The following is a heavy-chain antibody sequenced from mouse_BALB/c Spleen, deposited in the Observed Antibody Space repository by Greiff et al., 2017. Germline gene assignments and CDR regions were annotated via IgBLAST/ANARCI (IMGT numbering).Heavy chain of an antibody. V-gene: IGHV5-17*02. J-gene: IGHJ2*01. CDR2: ISSGSSTL. CDR3: ARVSITTAPLYFDY. Sequence: EVQGVESGGGLVQPGGSRKLSCAASGFTFSSFGMHWVRQAPEKGLEWVAYISSGSSTLYYADTVKGRFTIARDNPKNTLFLQMSSLRSEDTAMYYCARVSITTAPLYFDYWGQGTTLTVSS. D-gene: IGHD1-2*01. CDR1: GFTFSSFG.